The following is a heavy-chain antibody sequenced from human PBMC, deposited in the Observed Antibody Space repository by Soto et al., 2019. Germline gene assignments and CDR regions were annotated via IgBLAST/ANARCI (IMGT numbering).Heavy chain of an antibody. Sequence: EVQLVESGGGLIQPGESLRLSCAASGFTVSISYMSWVRQAPGKGLEWVSTIYRDGRTFYADSVEGRFTISRDNSKNTLYLQMNSLRVEVTATYYCARGKGIGWYESSDYWGQGTLVTVSS. V-gene: IGHV3-53*01. CDR2: IYRDGRT. CDR1: GFTVSISY. CDR3: ARGKGIGWYESSDY. D-gene: IGHD6-19*01. J-gene: IGHJ4*02.